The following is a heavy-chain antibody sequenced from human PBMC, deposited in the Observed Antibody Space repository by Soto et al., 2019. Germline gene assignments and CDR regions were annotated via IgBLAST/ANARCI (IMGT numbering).Heavy chain of an antibody. D-gene: IGHD3-10*01. Sequence: SVKVSCKASGYTFTSYGISWVRQAPGQGLEWMGGIIPIFGTANYAQKFQGRVTITADESTSTAYMELSSLRSEDTAVYYCATWYYYGSGSSTGYFDYWGQGTLVTVSS. V-gene: IGHV1-69*13. CDR3: ATWYYYGSGSSTGYFDY. CDR1: GYTFTSYG. CDR2: IIPIFGTA. J-gene: IGHJ4*02.